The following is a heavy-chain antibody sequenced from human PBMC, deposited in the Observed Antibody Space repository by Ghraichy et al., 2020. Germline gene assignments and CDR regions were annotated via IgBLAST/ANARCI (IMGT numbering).Heavy chain of an antibody. D-gene: IGHD2-2*01. CDR3: ARDRCGSTSCAFDY. CDR1: GFTFSSFS. Sequence: GGSLRLSCAASGFTFSSFSMNWVRQAPGKGLEWVSYISSSSSTIYYADSVKGRFTISRDNAKNSLYLQMNSLRDEDTAVYYCARDRCGSTSCAFDYWGQGTLVTVSS. CDR2: ISSSSSTI. J-gene: IGHJ4*02. V-gene: IGHV3-48*02.